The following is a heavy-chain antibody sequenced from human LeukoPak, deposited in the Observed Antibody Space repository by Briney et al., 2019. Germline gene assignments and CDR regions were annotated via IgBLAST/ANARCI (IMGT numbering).Heavy chain of an antibody. J-gene: IGHJ6*03. CDR3: AKDPSITLVRGYMDV. D-gene: IGHD3-10*01. Sequence: GGSLRLSCAASGFTFSNYAMNWVRQAPGKGLEWVAIIRYDGSTKYYADSVKGRFTISRDNSKNTLYLQMNSLRVEDTAVYYCAKDPSITLVRGYMDVWGKGTTVTVSS. V-gene: IGHV3-30*02. CDR2: IRYDGSTK. CDR1: GFTFSNYA.